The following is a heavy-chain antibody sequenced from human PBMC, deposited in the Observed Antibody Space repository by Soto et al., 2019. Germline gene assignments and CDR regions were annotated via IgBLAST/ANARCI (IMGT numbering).Heavy chain of an antibody. V-gene: IGHV1-69*13. CDR2: IIPIFGTA. J-gene: IGHJ6*02. CDR3: ATSTVAGTPRKNYSYYGMDV. Sequence: GASVKVSCKASGGTFSSYAISWVRQAPGQGLEWMGGIIPIFGTANYAQKFQGRVTITADESTSTAYMELSSLRSEDTAVYYCATSTVAGTPRKNYSYYGMDVWGQGTTVTVSS. D-gene: IGHD6-19*01. CDR1: GGTFSSYA.